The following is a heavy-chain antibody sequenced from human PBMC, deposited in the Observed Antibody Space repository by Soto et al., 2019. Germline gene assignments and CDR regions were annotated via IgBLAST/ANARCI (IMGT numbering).Heavy chain of an antibody. CDR1: GYTFTSYD. D-gene: IGHD6-19*01. V-gene: IGHV1-8*01. J-gene: IGHJ5*02. Sequence: ASVKASCKDSGYTFTSYDINWVQQATGQGLEWMGWMNPNSGNTGYAQKFQGRVSMTMHTSISTAYMELSSLRSEDTAVFYCARFFGPIGIGWYNWFDPWGQGTLVTVSS. CDR2: MNPNSGNT. CDR3: ARFFGPIGIGWYNWFDP.